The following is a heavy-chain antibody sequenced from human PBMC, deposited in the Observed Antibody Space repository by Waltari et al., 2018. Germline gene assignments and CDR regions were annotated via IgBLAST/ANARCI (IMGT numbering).Heavy chain of an antibody. D-gene: IGHD3-3*01. CDR1: GGSISSSSYY. V-gene: IGHV4-39*02. CDR2: IYYRGST. CDR3: ARAPSYDFWSGYPRTFDY. Sequence: QLQLQESGPGLVKPSETLSLTCTVSGGSISSSSYYWGWIRQPPGKGLEWIGSIYYRGSTYDNPSLKSRVTISVDTSKNHFSLKLSSVTAADTAVYYCARAPSYDFWSGYPRTFDYWGQGTLVTVSS. J-gene: IGHJ4*02.